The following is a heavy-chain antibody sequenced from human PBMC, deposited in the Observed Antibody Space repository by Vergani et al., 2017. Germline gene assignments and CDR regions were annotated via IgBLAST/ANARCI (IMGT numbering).Heavy chain of an antibody. J-gene: IGHJ4*02. CDR2: INHSGST. D-gene: IGHD6-19*01. CDR3: AREDGWGSSGWFDY. CDR1: GGSFSGYY. V-gene: IGHV4-34*01. Sequence: QVQLQQWGAGLLKPSETLSLTCAVYGGSFSGYYWSWIRQPPGKGLEWIGEINHSGSTNYNPSLKSRVTISVDTSKNQFSLKLSSVTAADTAVYYCAREDGWGSSGWFDYWGQGTLVTVSS.